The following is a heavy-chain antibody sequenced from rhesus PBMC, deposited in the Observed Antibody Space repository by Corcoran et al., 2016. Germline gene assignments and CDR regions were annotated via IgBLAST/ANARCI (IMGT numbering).Heavy chain of an antibody. CDR1: GGSISSSY. J-gene: IGHJ4*01. Sequence: QLQLQESGPGLVKPSETLSVTCAVSGGSISSSYWSWIRQAPGKGLEWIGYINGSGRSTNYHHSLKTRVTLSVDTSKHQLSLTLSAVTTADTAVYYCARDSVAGTMDYWGQGVLVTVSS. V-gene: IGHV4-169*02. CDR3: ARDSVAGTMDY. D-gene: IGHD1-1-1*01. CDR2: INGSGRST.